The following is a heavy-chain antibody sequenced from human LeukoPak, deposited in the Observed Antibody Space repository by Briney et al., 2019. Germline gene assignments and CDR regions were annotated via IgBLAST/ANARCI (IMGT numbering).Heavy chain of an antibody. CDR3: ARGEGGSYFDY. D-gene: IGHD1-26*01. J-gene: IGHJ4*02. CDR1: GGSISSGGYY. V-gene: IGHV4-30-2*01. Sequence: SETLSLTCTVSGGSISSGGYYWSWIRQPPGKGLEWIGYIYHSGSTYYNPSLKSRVTISVDRSKNQFSLKLSSVTAADTAVYYCARGEGGSYFDYWGQGTLVTVSS. CDR2: IYHSGST.